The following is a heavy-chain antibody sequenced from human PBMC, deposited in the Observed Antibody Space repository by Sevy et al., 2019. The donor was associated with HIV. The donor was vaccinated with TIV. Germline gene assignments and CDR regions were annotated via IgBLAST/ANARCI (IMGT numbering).Heavy chain of an antibody. V-gene: IGHV3-7*01. Sequence: GGSLRLSCAASGFTFSGNWMNWVRQAPGKGLEWVANIKGDGSDKHYVDSVEGRFTTSRANARNLLLLQMNSLRVEETAVYYCAHETFGRFQSWGQGTLVTVSS. J-gene: IGHJ4*02. CDR2: IKGDGSDK. CDR3: AHETFGRFQS. CDR1: GFTFSGNW. D-gene: IGHD3-16*01.